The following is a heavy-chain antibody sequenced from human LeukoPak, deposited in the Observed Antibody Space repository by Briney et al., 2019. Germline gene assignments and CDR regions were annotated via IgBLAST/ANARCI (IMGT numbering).Heavy chain of an antibody. CDR1: GFTFSSYG. CDR2: IKQDGSEK. J-gene: IGHJ6*04. V-gene: IGHV3-7*01. CDR3: ARGHIGMDV. Sequence: GGSLRLSCAASGFTFSSYGMHWVRQAPGKGLEWVANIKQDGSEKNYVDSVKGRFTISRDNAKNSLDLQMNRLRAEDTAVYYCARGHIGMDVWGKGTTVTVSS. D-gene: IGHD5-12*01.